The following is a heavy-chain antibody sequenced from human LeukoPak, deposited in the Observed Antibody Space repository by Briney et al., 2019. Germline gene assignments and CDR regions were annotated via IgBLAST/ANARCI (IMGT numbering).Heavy chain of an antibody. CDR3: AKDLGIAAAAFDY. CDR1: GFTFSNYL. V-gene: IGHV3-33*06. D-gene: IGHD6-13*01. J-gene: IGHJ4*02. Sequence: GEALRLSCSASGFTFSNYLMHRVPQAPGKGLECVAVIGCDGSNKYYAASVKGRFTISRDNSKNPLYPQMNSLRAEDTAVHYCAKDLGIAAAAFDYWGQGTLVTVSS. CDR2: IGCDGSNK.